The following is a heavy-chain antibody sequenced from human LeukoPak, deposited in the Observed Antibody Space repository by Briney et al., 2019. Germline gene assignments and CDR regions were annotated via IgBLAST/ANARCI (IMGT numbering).Heavy chain of an antibody. D-gene: IGHD5-12*01. CDR2: INGDGSST. CDR3: TRGGYRSWDAFDI. J-gene: IGHJ3*02. Sequence: GGSLRLSCAASGFTLSSCWMHWVRQAPGKGLVWVSRINGDGSSTNYTDSVRGRFTISRDNAKNMLHLQMNSLRAEDTAVYYCTRGGYRSWDAFDIWGQGTMVTVSS. V-gene: IGHV3-74*01. CDR1: GFTLSSCW.